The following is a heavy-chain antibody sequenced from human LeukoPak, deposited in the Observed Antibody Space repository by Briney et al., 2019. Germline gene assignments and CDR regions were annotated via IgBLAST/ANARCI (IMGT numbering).Heavy chain of an antibody. V-gene: IGHV5-51*01. CDR2: IYPGNSDT. Sequence: GESLKISCEGSGYSFATYWIGWVRQMPGKGLEWMGIIYPGNSDTRYSPSFQGQVTISADKSISTAYLQWSSLKASDTAMYYCARRLGMGGVDYWGQGTLVTVSS. CDR3: ARRLGMGGVDY. D-gene: IGHD7-27*01. J-gene: IGHJ4*02. CDR1: GYSFATYW.